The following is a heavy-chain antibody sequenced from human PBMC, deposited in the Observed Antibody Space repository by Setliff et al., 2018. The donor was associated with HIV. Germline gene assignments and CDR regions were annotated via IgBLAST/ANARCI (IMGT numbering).Heavy chain of an antibody. CDR3: ARVYGDYVEGAFDI. Sequence: LPEKLSLKCTVSRAYISSGGYYWSWIRQRPGEGLEWNGYIYYSGNTFYNPSLKSRVTISVDTSKNQFSLKLCSVTAADTALYYCARVYGDYVEGAFDIWGQGTMVTVSS. D-gene: IGHD4-17*01. J-gene: IGHJ3*02. CDR1: RAYISSGGYY. V-gene: IGHV4-31*03. CDR2: IYYSGNT.